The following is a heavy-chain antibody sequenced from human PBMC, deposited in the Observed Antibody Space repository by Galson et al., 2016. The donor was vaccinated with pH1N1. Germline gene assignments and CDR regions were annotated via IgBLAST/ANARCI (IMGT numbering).Heavy chain of an antibody. V-gene: IGHV1-69*06. CDR1: GGTLSSNG. CDR3: ARPGAGREVLRHYYYYMDV. D-gene: IGHD3-10*01. Sequence: SVKVSCKASGGTLSSNGISWVRQAPGQGLEWVGAINPIFGTPNYAQKFQGRVTISADKSTSTAYMELSSLIFDDTAVYYCARPGAGREVLRHYYYYMDVWGKGTTVTVSS. CDR2: INPIFGTP. J-gene: IGHJ6*03.